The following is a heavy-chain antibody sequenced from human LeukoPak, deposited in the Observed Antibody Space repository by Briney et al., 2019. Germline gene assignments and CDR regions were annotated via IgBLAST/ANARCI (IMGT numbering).Heavy chain of an antibody. Sequence: SETLSLTCSVSGDSISSSRYYCGWIRQSPGKGLEWIGCFLYNGLSYYNPSLKSRVTISIDASRNQFPLKLNSVIAADTAIYYCTRTFGDSSGYYREEFFDYWGQGTVVTVSS. CDR3: TRTFGDSSGYYREEFFDY. CDR2: FLYNGLS. D-gene: IGHD3-22*01. J-gene: IGHJ4*02. CDR1: GDSISSSRYY. V-gene: IGHV4-39*06.